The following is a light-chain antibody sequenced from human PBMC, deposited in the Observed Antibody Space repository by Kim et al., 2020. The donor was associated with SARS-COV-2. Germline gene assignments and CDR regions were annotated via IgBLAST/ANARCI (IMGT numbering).Light chain of an antibody. Sequence: AAAGDIVTITCRTTQSISSHLNWYQQKPGRAPKLLISAASTLQGGVPSRFSGSGSETDFTLTISSLQPEDFATYFCQQSYITPFTFGPGTKVDIK. CDR3: QQSYITPFT. CDR1: QSISSH. V-gene: IGKV1-39*01. J-gene: IGKJ3*01. CDR2: AAS.